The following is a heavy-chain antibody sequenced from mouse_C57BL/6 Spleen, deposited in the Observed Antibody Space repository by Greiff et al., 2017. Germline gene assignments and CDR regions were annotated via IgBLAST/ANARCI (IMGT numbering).Heavy chain of an antibody. V-gene: IGHV1-72*01. CDR3: ARETDCGSSNDDFDY. CDR1: GYTFTSYW. J-gene: IGHJ2*01. Sequence: QVQVQQPGAELVKPGASVKLSCKASGYTFTSYWMHWVKQRPGRGLEWIGRIDPNSGGTKYNEKLKSKATLTVDKPSSTAYMQLSSLTSEDSAVYYCARETDCGSSNDDFDYWGQGTTLTVAS. D-gene: IGHD1-1*01. CDR2: IDPNSGGT.